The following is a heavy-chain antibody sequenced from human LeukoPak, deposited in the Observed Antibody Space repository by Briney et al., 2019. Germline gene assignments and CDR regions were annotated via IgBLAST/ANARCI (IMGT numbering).Heavy chain of an antibody. CDR1: GYTFTSHA. V-gene: IGHV7-4-1*02. CDR2: INTNTGKP. D-gene: IGHD3-9*01. J-gene: IGHJ3*02. Sequence: ASVKVSCKASGYTFTSHAINWVRQTPGQGLEWMGWINTNTGKPGYAQDFTGRFVFSLDTSVSTAYLQISSLKTEDTAVYYCARPADYDILTGYYVVANGAFDIWGQGTMVTVSS. CDR3: ARPADYDILTGYYVVANGAFDI.